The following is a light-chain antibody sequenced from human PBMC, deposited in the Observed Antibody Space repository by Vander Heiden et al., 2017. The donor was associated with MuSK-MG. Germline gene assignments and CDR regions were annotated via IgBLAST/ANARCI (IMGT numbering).Light chain of an antibody. CDR1: SSDIGNYDL. CDR2: DVT. Sequence: QAALTQPASVSGSPGQSITISCTGTSSDIGNYDLVSWYQQYPGRPPKLILYDVTERPSGVSHRFSGSKSGSTASPTISELQAEDEADDDCCSYAGSRLYVFGGETKI. J-gene: IGLJ1*01. CDR3: CSYAGSRLYV. V-gene: IGLV2-23*02.